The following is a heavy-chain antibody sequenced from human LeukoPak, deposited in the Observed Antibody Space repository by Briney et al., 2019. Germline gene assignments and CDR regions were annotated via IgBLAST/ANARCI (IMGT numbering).Heavy chain of an antibody. Sequence: GGSLRLSCAASGFTFDDYALHWVRQAPGKGLEWVAGINWNSVGIGYADSLKGRFTISRDSSKNSLYLQVNSLTVEDTAFYYCAKAPGANYYDTHGFDFWGQGTLVTVSS. CDR3: AKAPGANYYDTHGFDF. CDR1: GFTFDDYA. J-gene: IGHJ4*02. V-gene: IGHV3-9*01. D-gene: IGHD3-22*01. CDR2: INWNSVGI.